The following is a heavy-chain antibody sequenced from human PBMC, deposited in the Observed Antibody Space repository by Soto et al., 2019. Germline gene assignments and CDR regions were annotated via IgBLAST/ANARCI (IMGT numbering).Heavy chain of an antibody. CDR2: ISYDGSNK. D-gene: IGHD5-18*01. CDR3: AKEVDTAMGDYYYYGMDV. CDR1: GFTFSSYG. Sequence: GGSLRLSCAASGFTFSSYGMHWVRQAPGEGLEWVAVISYDGSNKYYADSVKGRFTISRDNSKNTLYLQMNSLRAEDTAVYYCAKEVDTAMGDYYYYGMDVWGQGTTVTVSS. J-gene: IGHJ6*02. V-gene: IGHV3-30*18.